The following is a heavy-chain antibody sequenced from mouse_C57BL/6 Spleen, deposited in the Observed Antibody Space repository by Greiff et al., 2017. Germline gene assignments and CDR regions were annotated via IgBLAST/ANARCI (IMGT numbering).Heavy chain of an antibody. CDR1: GFTFSSYA. V-gene: IGHV5-4*01. Sequence: EVKLEESGGGLVKPGGSLKLSCAASGFTFSSYAMSWVRQTPEKRLEWVATISDGGSYTYYPDTVKGRFTISRDNAKNNLYLQMSHLKSEDTAMYYGARDHGWFAYWGQGTLVTVSA. J-gene: IGHJ3*01. CDR3: ARDHGWFAY. CDR2: ISDGGSYT.